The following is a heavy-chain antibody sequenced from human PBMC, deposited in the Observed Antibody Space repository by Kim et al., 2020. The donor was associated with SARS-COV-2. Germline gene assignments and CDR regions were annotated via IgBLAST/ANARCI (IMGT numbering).Heavy chain of an antibody. V-gene: IGHV5-51*01. CDR1: GFYFSNYW. D-gene: IGHD6-13*01. CDR2: IYAGDSQT. CDR3: ARPRYSTSWYGMDV. Sequence: GESLKISCEGYGFYFSNYWIAWVRQMPGKGLEWMGMIYAGDSQTRYSPSFQGQVTISVDKPIGTAYLQWSSLQASGTAKYYCARPRYSTSWYGMDVWGQGTTVSVS. J-gene: IGHJ6*02.